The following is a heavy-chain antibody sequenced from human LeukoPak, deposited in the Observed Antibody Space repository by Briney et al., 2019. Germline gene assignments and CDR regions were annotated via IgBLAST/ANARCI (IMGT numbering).Heavy chain of an antibody. CDR1: GFTFSSYS. J-gene: IGHJ4*02. D-gene: IGHD6-13*01. CDR2: ISSSSSTI. Sequence: GGSLRLSCAASGFTFSSYSMNWVRQAPGKGREWVAYISSSSSTIYYADSVKGRFTISRDNSKNTLYLQMNSLRAEDTAVYYCAKDGEERYSSSSGYFDYWGQGTLVTVSS. CDR3: AKDGEERYSSSSGYFDY. V-gene: IGHV3-48*01.